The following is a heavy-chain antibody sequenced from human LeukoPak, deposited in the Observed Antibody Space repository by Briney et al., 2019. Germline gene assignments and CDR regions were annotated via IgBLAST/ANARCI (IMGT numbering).Heavy chain of an antibody. CDR3: ARSGDLQMWTHFDY. J-gene: IGHJ4*02. CDR2: INSDDNT. CDR1: GFSVSSNY. V-gene: IGHV3-53*01. Sequence: PGGSLRLSCAASGFSVSSNYMNWVRQAPGKGLEWVSLINSDDNTYYADSVKGRFTISRDSSKNTLYLQMNTLRAEDTAMYYCARSGDLQMWTHFDYWGQGTLVTVSS. D-gene: IGHD3-3*01.